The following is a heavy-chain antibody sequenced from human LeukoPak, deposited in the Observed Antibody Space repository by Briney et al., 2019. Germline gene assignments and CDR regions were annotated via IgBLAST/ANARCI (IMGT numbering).Heavy chain of an antibody. V-gene: IGHV1-58*01. CDR2: IVVGSGNT. Sequence: ASVKVSCKASGFTFTSSAVQWVRQARGQRLEWIGWIVVGSGNTNYAQKFQERVTITRDMSTGTAYMELSSLRSEDTAVYYCAGSAIAVAGQYYYGMDVWGKGTTVTVSS. CDR3: AGSAIAVAGQYYYGMDV. CDR1: GFTFTSSA. J-gene: IGHJ6*04. D-gene: IGHD6-19*01.